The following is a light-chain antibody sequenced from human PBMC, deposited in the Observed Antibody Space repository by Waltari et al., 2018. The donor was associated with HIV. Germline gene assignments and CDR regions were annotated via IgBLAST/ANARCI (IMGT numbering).Light chain of an antibody. CDR3: QQYGSSRWT. CDR2: GAS. Sequence: VLPQSPATLALSPGEGATLSCRASQSVSSSYLAWYQQKRGPAPRLLIFGASSRATGIPDRFSGSGSGTDFTLTISRLRPEDFAVYYCQQYGSSRWTFGQGTKVDIK. J-gene: IGKJ1*01. V-gene: IGKV3-20*01. CDR1: QSVSSSY.